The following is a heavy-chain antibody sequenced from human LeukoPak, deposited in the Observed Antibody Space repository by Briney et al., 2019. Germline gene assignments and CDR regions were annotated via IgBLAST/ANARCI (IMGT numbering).Heavy chain of an antibody. CDR1: GDSISSNSSA. CDR2: TYYRSKWFY. CDR3: ARQNTSGWT. V-gene: IGHV6-1*01. D-gene: IGHD6-25*01. J-gene: IGHJ4*02. Sequence: SQTLSLTCVTSGDSISSNSSACHWIRQSPSRGLEWLGRTYYRSKWFYDYTLSVKSRMTINPDTSKNQFSLQLSSVTPDDTAMYYCARQNTSGWTWGQGTLVTVSS.